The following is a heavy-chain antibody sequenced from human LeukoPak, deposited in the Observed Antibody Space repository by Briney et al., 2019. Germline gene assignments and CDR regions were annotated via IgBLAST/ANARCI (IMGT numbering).Heavy chain of an antibody. CDR1: GFTFSTYW. Sequence: GGSLRLSCAASGFTFSTYWMHWVRQAPGKGLVWVSHIKTDGSSTTYADSVKGRFTISRDNAENTLYLQMNSLRAEDTAVYYCARDRGYTQDYWGQGTLVTVSS. J-gene: IGHJ4*02. CDR3: ARDRGYTQDY. V-gene: IGHV3-74*01. D-gene: IGHD5-12*01. CDR2: IKTDGSST.